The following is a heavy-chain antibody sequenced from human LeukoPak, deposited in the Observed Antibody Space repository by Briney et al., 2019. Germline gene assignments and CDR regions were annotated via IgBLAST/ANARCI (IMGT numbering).Heavy chain of an antibody. CDR2: ISGSGGST. CDR1: GFTFSSYA. CDR3: AKGTEYSSSWYNY. D-gene: IGHD6-13*01. J-gene: IGHJ4*02. V-gene: IGHV3-23*01. Sequence: GGSLRLSCAASGFTFSSYAMSWVRQAPGKGLEWVSAISGSGGSTYYADSVKGRFTISRDNSMNTLYLQMNSLRAEDTAVYYCAKGTEYSSSWYNYWGQGTLVTVSS.